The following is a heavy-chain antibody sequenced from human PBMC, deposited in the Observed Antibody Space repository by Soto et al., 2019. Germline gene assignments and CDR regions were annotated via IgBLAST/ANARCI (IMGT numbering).Heavy chain of an antibody. CDR3: ARDGVVVVPAASGDYYYYGMDV. V-gene: IGHV3-30-3*01. CDR1: GFTFSSYA. J-gene: IGHJ6*02. D-gene: IGHD2-2*01. Sequence: TGGSLRLSCAASGFTFSSYAMHWVRQAPGKGLEWVAVISYDGSNKYYADSVKGRFTISRDNSKNTLYLQMNSLRAEDTAVYYCARDGVVVVPAASGDYYYYGMDVWGQGTTVTVS. CDR2: ISYDGSNK.